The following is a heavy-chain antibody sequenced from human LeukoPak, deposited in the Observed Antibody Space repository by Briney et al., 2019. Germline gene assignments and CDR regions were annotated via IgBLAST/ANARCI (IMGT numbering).Heavy chain of an antibody. V-gene: IGHV5-51*01. CDR1: GYSFTSYW. CDR3: ARWGYYGDYVVAYDGMDV. Sequence: GESLKISWKGSGYSFTSYWIGWVRQMPGKGMEWMGIIYPGDSNTRYSPSFQGQVTISADKSIGTAYLQWSSLKASDTAMYYCARWGYYGDYVVAYDGMDVWGQGTTVTVSS. D-gene: IGHD4-17*01. J-gene: IGHJ6*02. CDR2: IYPGDSNT.